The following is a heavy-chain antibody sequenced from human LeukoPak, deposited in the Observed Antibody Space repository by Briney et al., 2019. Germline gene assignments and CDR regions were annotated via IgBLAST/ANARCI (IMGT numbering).Heavy chain of an antibody. V-gene: IGHV4-59*01. Sequence: SETLSLTCTVSGGSISSYYWSWIRQPPGKGLEWIGYIYYSGSTNYNPSLKSRVAISVDTSKNQFSLKLSSVTAADTAVYYCATSTSYDFWSGYPNWFDPWGQGTLVTVSS. J-gene: IGHJ5*02. D-gene: IGHD3-3*01. CDR2: IYYSGST. CDR1: GGSISSYY. CDR3: ATSTSYDFWSGYPNWFDP.